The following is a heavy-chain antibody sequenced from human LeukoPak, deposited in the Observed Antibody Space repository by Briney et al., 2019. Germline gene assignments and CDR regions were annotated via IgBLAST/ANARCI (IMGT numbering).Heavy chain of an antibody. Sequence: SETLSLTCTVSGASFNSYYWSWLRQPPGKGLEWIGYMYYSGSTNYNPSLKSRVTISVDTSKNQFSLKLSSVTAADTAVYYCARHKDIVVVVAAPSYYYYMDVWGKGTTVTISS. J-gene: IGHJ6*03. CDR3: ARHKDIVVVVAAPSYYYYMDV. V-gene: IGHV4-59*08. CDR1: GASFNSYY. CDR2: MYYSGST. D-gene: IGHD2-15*01.